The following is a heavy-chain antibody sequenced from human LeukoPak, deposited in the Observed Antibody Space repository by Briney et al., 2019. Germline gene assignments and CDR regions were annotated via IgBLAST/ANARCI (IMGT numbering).Heavy chain of an antibody. V-gene: IGHV3-30*02. CDR2: IRYDGSNK. CDR1: GFTFSSYG. Sequence: GGSLRLSCAASGFTFSSYGMHWVRQAPGKGLEWVAFIRYDGSNKYYADSVKGRFTISRDNSKNTLYLQMNSLRAEDTAVYCCAKGRGDYVWGSYRPNWFDPWGQGTLVTVSS. J-gene: IGHJ5*02. CDR3: AKGRGDYVWGSYRPNWFDP. D-gene: IGHD3-16*02.